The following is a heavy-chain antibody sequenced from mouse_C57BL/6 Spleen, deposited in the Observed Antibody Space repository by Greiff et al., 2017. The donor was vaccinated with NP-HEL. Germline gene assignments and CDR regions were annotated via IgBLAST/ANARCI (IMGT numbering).Heavy chain of an antibody. J-gene: IGHJ2*01. V-gene: IGHV5-16*01. Sequence: EVMLVESEGGLVQPGSSMKLSCTASGFTFSDYYMAWVRQVPEKGLEWVANINYDGSSTYYLDSLKSRFIISRDNAKNILYLQMSSLKSEDTATYYCARDRGDGYHLDYWGQGTTLTVSS. CDR2: INYDGSST. CDR3: ARDRGDGYHLDY. CDR1: GFTFSDYY. D-gene: IGHD2-3*01.